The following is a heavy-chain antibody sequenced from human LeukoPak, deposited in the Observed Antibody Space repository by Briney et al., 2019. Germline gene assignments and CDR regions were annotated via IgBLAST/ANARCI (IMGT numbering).Heavy chain of an antibody. D-gene: IGHD1-26*01. Sequence: GGSLRLSCAASGFTFSSYGMHWVRQAPGKGLEWVAVIWYDGSNKYYADSVKGRFTISRDNAKNTLYLQMNSLRAEDTAVYYCARGYSGSYRIDYWGQGTLVTVSS. J-gene: IGHJ4*02. CDR1: GFTFSSYG. CDR3: ARGYSGSYRIDY. V-gene: IGHV3-33*03. CDR2: IWYDGSNK.